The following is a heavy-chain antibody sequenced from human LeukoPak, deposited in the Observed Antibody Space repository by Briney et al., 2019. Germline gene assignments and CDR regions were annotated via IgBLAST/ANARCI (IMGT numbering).Heavy chain of an antibody. CDR3: ARTSHYVDIAATIPYGIYYFDY. D-gene: IGHD5-12*01. J-gene: IGHJ4*02. CDR2: INPSGGST. CDR1: GYTFTGYY. V-gene: IGHV1-46*01. Sequence: ASVKVSCKASGYTFTGYYMHWVRQAPGQGLEWMGIINPSGGSTSYAQKLQGRVTMTTDTSTSTAYMELRSLRSDDTAVYYCARTSHYVDIAATIPYGIYYFDYWGQGTLVTVSS.